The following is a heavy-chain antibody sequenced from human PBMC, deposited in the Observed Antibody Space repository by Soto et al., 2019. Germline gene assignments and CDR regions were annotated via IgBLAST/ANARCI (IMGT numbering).Heavy chain of an antibody. D-gene: IGHD5-18*01. CDR1: GYTFTSYG. V-gene: IGHV1-18*01. Sequence: QVQLVQSGAEVKKPGASVKVSCKASGYTFTSYGISWVRQAPGQGLEWMGWISAYNGNTNYAQKLQGRVTMTTDTSTSTASMELRSLRSDDTAVYYCARVKYSPPYYYYGMDVWGQGTTVTVSS. CDR3: ARVKYSPPYYYYGMDV. J-gene: IGHJ6*02. CDR2: ISAYNGNT.